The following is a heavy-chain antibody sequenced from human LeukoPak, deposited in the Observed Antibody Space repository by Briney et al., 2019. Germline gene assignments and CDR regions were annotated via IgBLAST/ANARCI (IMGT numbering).Heavy chain of an antibody. CDR2: INTNTGNP. Sequence: ASVKVSCKASGYTFTSYAMNWVRQAPGQGLEWMGWINTNTGNPTYAQGFTGRFVFSLDTSVSTAYLQISSLKAEDTAVYYRARDKVYAINYNWFDPWGQGTLVTVSS. CDR3: ARDKVYAINYNWFDP. CDR1: GYTFTSYA. V-gene: IGHV7-4-1*02. D-gene: IGHD2-8*01. J-gene: IGHJ5*02.